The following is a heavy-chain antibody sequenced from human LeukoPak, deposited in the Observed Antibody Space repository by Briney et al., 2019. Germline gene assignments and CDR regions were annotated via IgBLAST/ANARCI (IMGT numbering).Heavy chain of an antibody. CDR2: ISYDGSNK. V-gene: IGHV3-30-3*01. D-gene: IGHD3-10*01. Sequence: PGRSLRLSCAASGFTFSSYAMHWVRQAPGKGLEWVVVISYDGSNKYYADSVKGRFTISRDNSKNTLYLQMNSLRAEDTAVYYCARDRWFGELTLYYYYYGMDVWGQGTTVTVSS. CDR1: GFTFSSYA. CDR3: ARDRWFGELTLYYYYYGMDV. J-gene: IGHJ6*02.